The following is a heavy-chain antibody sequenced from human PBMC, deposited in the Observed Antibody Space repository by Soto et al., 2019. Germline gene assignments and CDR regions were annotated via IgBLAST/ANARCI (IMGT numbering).Heavy chain of an antibody. Sequence: GGSLRLSCAASGFTFSSYSMNWFRQAPGKGLEWVSSISSSSSYIYYADSVKGRFTISRDNAKNSLYLQMNSLRAEDTAVYYCARGGYCSSTSCYYGMDVWGQGTTVTVSS. CDR2: ISSSSSYI. J-gene: IGHJ6*02. V-gene: IGHV3-21*01. CDR1: GFTFSSYS. CDR3: ARGGYCSSTSCYYGMDV. D-gene: IGHD2-2*01.